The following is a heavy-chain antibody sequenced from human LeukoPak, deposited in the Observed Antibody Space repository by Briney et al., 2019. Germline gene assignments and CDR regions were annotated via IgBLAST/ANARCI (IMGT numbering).Heavy chain of an antibody. V-gene: IGHV4-34*01. Sequence: TSETLSLTCAVYGGSFSGYYWSRIRQPPGKGLEWIGEINHSGSTNYNPSLKSRVTISVDTSKNQFSLKLSSVTAADTAVYYCARGARGVIIIVGHSWFDPWGQGTLVTVSS. CDR2: INHSGST. CDR3: ARGARGVIIIVGHSWFDP. D-gene: IGHD3-10*01. J-gene: IGHJ5*02. CDR1: GGSFSGYY.